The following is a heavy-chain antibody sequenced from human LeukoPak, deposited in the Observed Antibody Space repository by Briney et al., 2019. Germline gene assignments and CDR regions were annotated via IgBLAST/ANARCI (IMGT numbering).Heavy chain of an antibody. Sequence: GGSLRLSCAASGFTFSSHAMSWVRQAPGKGLEWVSAISGSGGSTYYADSVKGRFTISRDNSKNTLYLQMNSLRAEDTAVYYCAKARYSSSSGIDYWGQGTLVTVSS. V-gene: IGHV3-23*01. CDR3: AKARYSSSSGIDY. CDR2: ISGSGGST. D-gene: IGHD6-6*01. J-gene: IGHJ4*02. CDR1: GFTFSSHA.